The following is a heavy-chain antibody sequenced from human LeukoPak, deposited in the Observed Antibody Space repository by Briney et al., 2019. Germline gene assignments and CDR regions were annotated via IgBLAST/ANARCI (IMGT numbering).Heavy chain of an antibody. CDR2: IIPISGTA. CDR3: ARDNSGYPWI. D-gene: IGHD5-12*01. V-gene: IGHV1-69*01. J-gene: IGHJ3*02. Sequence: SVKVSCKASGGTFSSYAISWVRQAPGQGLEWMGGIIPISGTANYAQKFQGRVTITADESTSTAYMELSSLRSEDTAVYYCARDNSGYPWIWGQGTMVTVSS. CDR1: GGTFSSYA.